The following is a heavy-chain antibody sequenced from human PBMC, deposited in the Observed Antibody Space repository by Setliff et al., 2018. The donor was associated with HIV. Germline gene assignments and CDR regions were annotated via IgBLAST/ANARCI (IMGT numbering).Heavy chain of an antibody. CDR2: IYTSGSTSGST. CDR1: GGSISRGDYY. CDR3: ARTGYAFDV. J-gene: IGHJ3*01. V-gene: IGHV4-61*09. Sequence: PSETLSLTCTVSGGSISRGDYYWNWIRQPAGKGLEWIGHIYTSGSTSGSTYYNPSLKSRVIISVDMSKNQFSLNLNSVTAADTAVYYCARTGYAFDVWGLGTMVTVSS.